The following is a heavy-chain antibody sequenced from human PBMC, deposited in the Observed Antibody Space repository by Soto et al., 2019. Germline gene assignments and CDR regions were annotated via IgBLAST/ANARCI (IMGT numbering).Heavy chain of an antibody. V-gene: IGHV3-43*01. CDR2: FNRDGGTT. J-gene: IGHJ4*02. Sequence: EVQLVESGGAVVHPGGSLRLSCAASGFIFDVYSMHWVRQVPGKGVEWVSLFNRDGGTTYYADSVKGRFAVSRDNSKNSLYLQMNSLRTEDTALYYCAKERIGTSWVSFDYWGQGTLVTVSS. CDR3: AKERIGTSWVSFDY. CDR1: GFIFDVYS. D-gene: IGHD6-13*01.